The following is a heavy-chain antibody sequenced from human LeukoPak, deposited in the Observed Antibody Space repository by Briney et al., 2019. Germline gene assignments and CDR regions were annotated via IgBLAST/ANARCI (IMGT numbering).Heavy chain of an antibody. D-gene: IGHD7-27*01. CDR1: GGSISLYH. V-gene: IGHV4-59*01. J-gene: IGHJ4*02. CDR2: IHHSGTT. Sequence: WETLSLTCTVSGGSISLYHWSWVRQSPGKGLDWLGYIHHSGTTNYDPSLKSRVTISIDTSKNQFSLKLNSLTAADTAVYYCARASGGLGIPHFDYWGQGTLVTVSS. CDR3: ARASGGLGIPHFDY.